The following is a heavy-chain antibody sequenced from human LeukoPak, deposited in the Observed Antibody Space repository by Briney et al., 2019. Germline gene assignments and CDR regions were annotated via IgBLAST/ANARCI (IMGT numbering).Heavy chain of an antibody. CDR2: INHSGST. D-gene: IGHD6-13*01. CDR1: GGSFSGYY. J-gene: IGHJ6*03. CDR3: ARESVAAAALYYYYYYMDV. Sequence: SETLSLTCAVYGGSFSGYYWSWIRQPPGKGLEWIGEINHSGSTNYNPSLKSRVTISVDTSTNQLSLKLSSVTAADTAVYYCARESVAAAALYYYYYYMDVWGKGTTVTISS. V-gene: IGHV4-34*01.